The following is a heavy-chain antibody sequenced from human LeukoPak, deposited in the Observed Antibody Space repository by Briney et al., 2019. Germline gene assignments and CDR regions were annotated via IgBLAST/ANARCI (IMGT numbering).Heavy chain of an antibody. CDR2: LSGSGGGI. CDR1: VFTFSSYA. CDR3: AELGITMIGGV. V-gene: IGHV3-23*01. D-gene: IGHD3-10*02. J-gene: IGHJ6*04. Sequence: GGSLRLSCAASVFTFSSYAMSWVRQAPGKGLEWLSRLSGSGGGIYYADSVKGRFTISRDNAKNSLYLQMNSLRAEDTAVYYCAELGITMIGGVWGKGTTVTISS.